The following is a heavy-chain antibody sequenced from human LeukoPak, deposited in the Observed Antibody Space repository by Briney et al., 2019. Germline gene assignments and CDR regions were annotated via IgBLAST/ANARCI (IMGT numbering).Heavy chain of an antibody. CDR2: INPDGNKK. Sequence: GGSLRLSCAVSGLTFSSSWMDWVRQAPGKGLEWVASINPDGNKKYSAVSVKGRFTISRDNAENSLYLQMNSLRVEDTAFYYCARDLAYSRLDYWGQGMLVTVSS. D-gene: IGHD5-18*01. V-gene: IGHV3-7*01. CDR3: ARDLAYSRLDY. J-gene: IGHJ4*02. CDR1: GLTFSSSW.